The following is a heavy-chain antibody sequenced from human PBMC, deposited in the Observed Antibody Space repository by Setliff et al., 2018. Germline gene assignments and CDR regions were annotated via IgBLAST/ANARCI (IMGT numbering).Heavy chain of an antibody. J-gene: IGHJ4*02. CDR2: VRFDGSYK. D-gene: IGHD2-8*01. CDR1: GFTVSTFS. V-gene: IGHV3-30*02. CDR3: AKVKKPLIRGSGFDY. Sequence: GGSLRLSCAASGFTVSTFSMHWVRQAPGKGLDWVASVRFDGSYKVYADSVKGRFTISRDNSENTLFLQMTSLRPEDTGIYYCAKVKKPLIRGSGFDYWGRGTLVTVSS.